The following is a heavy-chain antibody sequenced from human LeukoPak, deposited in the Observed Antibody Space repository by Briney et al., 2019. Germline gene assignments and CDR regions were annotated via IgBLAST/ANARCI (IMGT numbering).Heavy chain of an antibody. CDR3: ATLALQRRTYKRGTYCSGGRCRPAFDY. Sequence: SETLSLTCTASGYSISSGYYWGWIRQPPGKGLEWIRSIYHSGSTYYNPSLKSRVTISVDTSKNQFSLKLSSVTAADTAVYYCATLALQRRTYKRGTYCSGGRCRPAFDYWGQGTLVTVSS. CDR1: GYSISSGYY. CDR2: IYHSGST. J-gene: IGHJ4*02. D-gene: IGHD2-15*01. V-gene: IGHV4-38-2*02.